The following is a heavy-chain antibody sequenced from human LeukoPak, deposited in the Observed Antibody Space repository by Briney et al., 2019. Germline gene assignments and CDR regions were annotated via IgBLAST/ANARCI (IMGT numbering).Heavy chain of an antibody. CDR2: IIHSGSA. Sequence: PSETLSLTCTVSGGSISSSSYYWGWIRQPPGKGLEWIGEIIHSGSANYNPSLKGRVTISVDTSKSQFSLKVSSVTAADTAVYYCARRPAAVDHWGQGTLVTVSS. D-gene: IGHD2-2*01. J-gene: IGHJ4*02. CDR3: ARRPAAVDH. V-gene: IGHV4-39*07. CDR1: GGSISSSSYY.